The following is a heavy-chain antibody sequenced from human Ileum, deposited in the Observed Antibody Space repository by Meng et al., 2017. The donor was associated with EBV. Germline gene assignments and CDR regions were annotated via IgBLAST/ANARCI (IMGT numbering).Heavy chain of an antibody. CDR1: GYTFTTYG. V-gene: IGHV7-4-1*02. Sequence: QVQLVQSGSELKKPGASVRISCKASGYTFTTYGMNWVRQAPGQGLEWMGWINTNTGKPTYAQGLTGRFVFSLDTSVRTAYLQISSLKAEDTAVYYCARDRGSSGWSNWFDPWGQGTLGTVSS. D-gene: IGHD6-13*01. J-gene: IGHJ5*02. CDR2: INTNTGKP. CDR3: ARDRGSSGWSNWFDP.